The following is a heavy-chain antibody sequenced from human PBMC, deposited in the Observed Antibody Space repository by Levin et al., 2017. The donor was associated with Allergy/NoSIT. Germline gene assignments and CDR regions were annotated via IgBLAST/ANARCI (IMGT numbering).Heavy chain of an antibody. Sequence: GASVKVSCKTSGYSFTRSPIHWLRQAPGQRLEWMGWINPGNGNTRYSQMFQGRVTITGDTSASTVYMEVTSLTSEDTAVYYCARILYNGYDPFDFWGQGTLVTVSS. V-gene: IGHV1-3*01. CDR2: INPGNGNT. J-gene: IGHJ4*02. CDR1: GYSFTRSP. D-gene: IGHD5-12*01. CDR3: ARILYNGYDPFDF.